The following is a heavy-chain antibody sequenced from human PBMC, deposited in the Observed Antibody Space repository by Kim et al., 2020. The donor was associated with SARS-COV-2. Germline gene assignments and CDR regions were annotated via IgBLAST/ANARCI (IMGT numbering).Heavy chain of an antibody. CDR3: TRGSTTSVHFYYGMDV. D-gene: IGHD4-17*01. V-gene: IGHV3-11*05. Sequence: ASLKGRFTISRDNAKHTLYLQMNSLSPEDTAIYYCTRGSTTSVHFYYGMDVWGQGTTVTVSS. J-gene: IGHJ6*02.